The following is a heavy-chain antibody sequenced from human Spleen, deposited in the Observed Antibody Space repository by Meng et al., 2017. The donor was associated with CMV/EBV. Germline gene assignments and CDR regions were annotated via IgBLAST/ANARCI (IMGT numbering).Heavy chain of an antibody. Sequence: GSISSANYFWGWIHQPPGKGLEWIGSIFYSGSTFYLPSLESRVTISIDTSKNQFSLKLRSVTAADTAVYYCARQRLGGTYLNWFDPWGQGSLVTVSS. CDR3: ARQRLGGTYLNWFDP. D-gene: IGHD1-26*01. J-gene: IGHJ5*02. CDR2: IFYSGST. CDR1: GSISSANYF. V-gene: IGHV4-39*01.